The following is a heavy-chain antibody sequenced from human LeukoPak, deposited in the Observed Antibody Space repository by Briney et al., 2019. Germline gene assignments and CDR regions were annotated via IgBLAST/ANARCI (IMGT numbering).Heavy chain of an antibody. CDR2: INYSGST. Sequence: SETLSLTCAVYGGSFSNYYWNWIRQPPGKGLEWIGEINYSGSTNYNPSLKSRVTISVDTSKNQFSLKLTSVTAADTAVYYCARVAYYDFWSGYATGNNWFDPWGQGTLVTVSS. V-gene: IGHV4-34*01. D-gene: IGHD3-3*01. CDR1: GGSFSNYY. J-gene: IGHJ5*02. CDR3: ARVAYYDFWSGYATGNNWFDP.